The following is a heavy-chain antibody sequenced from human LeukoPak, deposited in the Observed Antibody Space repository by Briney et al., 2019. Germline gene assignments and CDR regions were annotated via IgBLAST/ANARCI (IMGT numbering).Heavy chain of an antibody. J-gene: IGHJ6*02. CDR2: ISYDGSNK. CDR3: AKDLGYCSGGSRPCGMDV. V-gene: IGHV3-30*18. CDR1: GFTFSSYG. Sequence: GGSLRLSCAASGFTFSSYGMHWVRQAPGKGLEWVAVISYDGSNKYYADSVKGRFTISRDNSKNTLYLQMNSLRAEDTAVYYCAKDLGYCSGGSRPCGMDVWGQGTTVTVSS. D-gene: IGHD2-15*01.